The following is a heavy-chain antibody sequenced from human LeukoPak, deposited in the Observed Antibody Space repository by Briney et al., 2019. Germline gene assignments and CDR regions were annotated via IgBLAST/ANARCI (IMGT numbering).Heavy chain of an antibody. Sequence: GGSLRLSCAASGFTFSIYWMTWVRQAPGKGLEWVANIKQDGSEKYYVDSVKGRFTISRDNAKNSLYLQMNSLRAEDTAVYYCARIFQSYSNGFDIWGPGTMVTVSS. CDR3: ARIFQSYSNGFDI. V-gene: IGHV3-7*03. CDR2: IKQDGSEK. D-gene: IGHD2-21*01. CDR1: GFTFSIYW. J-gene: IGHJ3*02.